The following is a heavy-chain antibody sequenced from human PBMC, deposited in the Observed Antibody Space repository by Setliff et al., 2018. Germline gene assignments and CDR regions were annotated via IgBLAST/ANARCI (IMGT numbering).Heavy chain of an antibody. Sequence: PSEPLSLTCTVSGDPISSGSYYWTWIRQPAGKGLEWIGHFHTGGSTNYNRSLRSRVSISVDTSKNQFSLKLSSVTAADTATYYCARAGPTVTFFRVLVISWWDPWGQGSQVTAPQ. D-gene: IGHD3-3*01. CDR3: ARAGPTVTFFRVLVISWWDP. CDR1: GDPISSGSYY. V-gene: IGHV4-61*09. CDR2: FHTGGST. J-gene: IGHJ5*02.